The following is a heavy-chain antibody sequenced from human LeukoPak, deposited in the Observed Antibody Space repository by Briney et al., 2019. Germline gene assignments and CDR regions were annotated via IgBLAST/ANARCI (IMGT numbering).Heavy chain of an antibody. CDR1: GYTFTSYG. V-gene: IGHV1-18*01. J-gene: IGHJ4*02. CDR2: ISAYNGNT. D-gene: IGHD5-12*01. Sequence: ASVKVTCKASGYTFTSYGISWVRQAPGQGLEWMGWISAYNGNTNYAQKFQGRVTMTTDTSTSTAYMELRSLRSDDTAVYYCAGSGDIVATKSFDYWGQGTLVTVSS. CDR3: AGSGDIVATKSFDY.